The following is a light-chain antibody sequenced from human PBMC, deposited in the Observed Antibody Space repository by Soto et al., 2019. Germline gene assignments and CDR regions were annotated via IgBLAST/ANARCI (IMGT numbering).Light chain of an antibody. CDR2: AAS. CDR1: QSISSY. J-gene: IGKJ4*02. V-gene: IGKV1-39*01. CDR3: QQSYSTPRT. Sequence: DIQMTQSPSSLSASVGDRVTITCRASQSISSYLNWYQQKPGKAPTLLIYAASSLQTGVPSRFSGSGSGTDFTLTISSLQPEDFATYYCQQSYSTPRTFGGGTKVEIK.